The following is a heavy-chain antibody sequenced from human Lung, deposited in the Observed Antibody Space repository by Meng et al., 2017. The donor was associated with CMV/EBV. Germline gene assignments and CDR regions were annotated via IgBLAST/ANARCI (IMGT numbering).Heavy chain of an antibody. V-gene: IGHV3-53*01. CDR3: ARHRYFFDT. CDR1: GFTVSSNY. CDR2: IYSGGST. Sequence: SLKISCAASGFTVSSNYMSWVRQAPGKGLEWVSVIYSGGSTYYADSVKGRFTISRDNTKDSLYLQMDGLGADDTAVYFCARHRYFFDTWGQGTPVTVSS. J-gene: IGHJ4*02. D-gene: IGHD3-9*01.